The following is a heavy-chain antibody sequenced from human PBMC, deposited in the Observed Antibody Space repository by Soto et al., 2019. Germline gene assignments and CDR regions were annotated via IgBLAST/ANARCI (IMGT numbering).Heavy chain of an antibody. Sequence: QVQLQQWGAGLLKPSETLTLTCAVYGGFVSSGSYYWSWIRQPPGKGLEWSGEMSHSGGTHFNPSFKSRVTISVDMAKNQFSLKMSSVTAADTALYYCARVERGTATTGVDAFDIWGPGTMVTVSS. CDR2: MSHSGGT. CDR3: ARVERGTATTGVDAFDI. J-gene: IGHJ3*02. D-gene: IGHD1-1*01. CDR1: GGFVSSGSYY. V-gene: IGHV4-34*01.